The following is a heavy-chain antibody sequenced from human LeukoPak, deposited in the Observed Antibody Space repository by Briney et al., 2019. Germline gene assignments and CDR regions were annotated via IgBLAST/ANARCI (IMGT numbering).Heavy chain of an antibody. V-gene: IGHV3-53*01. J-gene: IGHJ3*02. Sequence: GGSLRLSCAASGFTVSSNYMSWVRQAPGKGLERVSIIYSGGSTYYADSVKGRFTISRNNSKNTLYLQMNSLRAEETAVYYCARLGDIDAFDIWGQGTMVTVSS. CDR2: IYSGGST. CDR3: ARLGDIDAFDI. CDR1: GFTVSSNY. D-gene: IGHD2-21*02.